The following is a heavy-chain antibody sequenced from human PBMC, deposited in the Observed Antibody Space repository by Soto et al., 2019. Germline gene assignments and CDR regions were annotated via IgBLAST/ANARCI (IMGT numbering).Heavy chain of an antibody. CDR2: ISSSSSYI. J-gene: IGHJ6*02. CDR1: EFTVKIYI. CDR3: ARDWDTAMVTYYYYGMDV. Sequence: GVPLRVSWGAAEFTVKIYIMNWALKAPGKGLEWVSSISSSSSYIYYADSVKGRFTISRDNAKNSLYLQMNSLRAEDTAVYYCARDWDTAMVTYYYYGMDVWGQGTTVTVSS. V-gene: IGHV3-21*01. D-gene: IGHD5-18*01.